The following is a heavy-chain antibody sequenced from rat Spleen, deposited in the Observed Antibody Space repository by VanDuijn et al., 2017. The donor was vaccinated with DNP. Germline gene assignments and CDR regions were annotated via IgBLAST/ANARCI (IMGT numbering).Heavy chain of an antibody. J-gene: IGHJ4*01. CDR1: GFIFSDYA. V-gene: IGHV5S10*01. Sequence: EVQLVESGGGLVQPGDSLRLSCAASGFIFSDYAMAWVRQSPKMGLEWVATIIYDGSGAFYRDSVKGRFTISRDNAKSTLYLQMDSLRSEDTATYYCATHDNWAWGQGTSVTVSS. CDR2: IIYDGSGA. D-gene: IGHD3-6*01. CDR3: ATHDNWA.